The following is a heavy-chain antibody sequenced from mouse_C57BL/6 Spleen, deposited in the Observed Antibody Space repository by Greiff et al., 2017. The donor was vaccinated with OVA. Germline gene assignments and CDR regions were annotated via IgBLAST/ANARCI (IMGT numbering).Heavy chain of an antibody. CDR1: GFTFTDYY. CDR3: ARSYGSSHFDY. CDR2: IRNKANGYTT. D-gene: IGHD1-1*01. Sequence: EVKVEESGGGLVQPGGSLSLSCAASGFTFTDYYMSWVRQPPGKALEWLGFIRNKANGYTTEYSASVKGRFTISRDNSQSILYLQMNALRAEDSATYYCARSYGSSHFDYWGQGTTLTVSS. J-gene: IGHJ2*01. V-gene: IGHV7-3*01.